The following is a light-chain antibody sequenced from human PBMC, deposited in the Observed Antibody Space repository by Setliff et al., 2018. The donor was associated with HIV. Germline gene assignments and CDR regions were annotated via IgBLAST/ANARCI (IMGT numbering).Light chain of an antibody. V-gene: IGLV1-44*01. CDR3: ATWDDSLNGPG. J-gene: IGLJ3*02. Sequence: SALAQPPSASGTPGQRVTISCSGSSSNIGSNIVNWYQQLPGTAPKLLIYTNNQRPSGVPDRFSGSKSGTSASLAIIGLQSEDEAHYYCATWDDSLNGPGFGGGTKVTVL. CDR2: TNN. CDR1: SSNIGSNI.